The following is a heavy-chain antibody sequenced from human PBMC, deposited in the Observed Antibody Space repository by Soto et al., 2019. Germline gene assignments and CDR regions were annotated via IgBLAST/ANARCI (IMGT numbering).Heavy chain of an antibody. D-gene: IGHD3-9*01. J-gene: IGHJ4*02. CDR1: GFTFSSYA. Sequence: EVQLLESGGGLVQPGGSLRLSCAASGFTFSSYAMSWVRQAPGKGLEWVSAISGSGGSTYYADSVKGRFTISRDNSNNTLYLQMNSLRAEDTAVYYCEGLRYFDWLLFPLSYYFDYWGQGTLVTVSS. CDR3: EGLRYFDWLLFPLSYYFDY. V-gene: IGHV3-23*01. CDR2: ISGSGGST.